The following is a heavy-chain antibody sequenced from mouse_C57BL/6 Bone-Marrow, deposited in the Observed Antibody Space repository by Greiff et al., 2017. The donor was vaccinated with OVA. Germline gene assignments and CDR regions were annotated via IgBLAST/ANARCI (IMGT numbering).Heavy chain of an antibody. D-gene: IGHD4-1*01. CDR3: AKLGRGYYAMDY. Sequence: QVQLQQSGPELVKPGASVKISCKASGYAFSSSWMNWVKQRPGKGLEWIGRIYPGDGDTNYNGKFKGKATLAADKSSSTAYMQLSSLTSEDSAVYFCAKLGRGYYAMDYWGQGTSVTVSS. J-gene: IGHJ4*01. CDR2: IYPGDGDT. V-gene: IGHV1-82*01. CDR1: GYAFSSSW.